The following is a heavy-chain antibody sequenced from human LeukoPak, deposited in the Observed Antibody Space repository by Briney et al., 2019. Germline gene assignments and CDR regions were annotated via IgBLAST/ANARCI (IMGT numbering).Heavy chain of an antibody. Sequence: GGSLRLSCAASGFTFSSYAMHWVRQAPGKGLEWVAVISYDGSNKYYADSVKGRFTISRDNSMNTLYLQMNSLRADDTAVYYCASDYFLDYWGQGTLVTVSS. CDR3: ASDYFLDY. J-gene: IGHJ4*02. D-gene: IGHD2/OR15-2a*01. CDR2: ISYDGSNK. CDR1: GFTFSSYA. V-gene: IGHV3-30-3*01.